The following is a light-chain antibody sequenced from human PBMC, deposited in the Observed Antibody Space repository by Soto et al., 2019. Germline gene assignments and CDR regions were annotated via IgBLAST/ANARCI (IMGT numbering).Light chain of an antibody. V-gene: IGKV3-20*01. J-gene: IGKJ2*01. Sequence: EIGLTQSPGTLSLSQGERATLSCRASQSVTGSSLAWYQHKPGQAPRLLIYGASSRATGIPDRFSGSGSGTDFTFISSRPEPEDFGMYYCHEYGSFPHTFGRGTELETK. CDR1: QSVTGSS. CDR2: GAS. CDR3: HEYGSFPHT.